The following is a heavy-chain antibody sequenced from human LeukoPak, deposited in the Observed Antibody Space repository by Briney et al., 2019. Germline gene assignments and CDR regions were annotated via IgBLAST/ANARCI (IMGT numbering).Heavy chain of an antibody. CDR3: ARGVAAAGPPFDY. J-gene: IGHJ4*02. CDR1: GGSISSYY. Sequence: SETLSLTCTVSGGSISSYYWSWIRQPPGKGLEWIGYIYYSGSTNYNPSLKSRVTISVDTSKNQFSLKLSSVTAADTAVYYCARGVAAAGPPFDYWGQGTLVTVSS. CDR2: IYYSGST. D-gene: IGHD6-13*01. V-gene: IGHV4-59*01.